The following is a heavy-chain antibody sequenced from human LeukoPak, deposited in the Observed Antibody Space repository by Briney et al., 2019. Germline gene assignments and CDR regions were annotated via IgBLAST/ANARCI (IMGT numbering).Heavy chain of an antibody. J-gene: IGHJ2*01. Sequence: GGSLRLSCAASGFIFTSFAIHWVRQAPGKGLEWVAVISFDGTDKYYADSVKGRFTISRDNSKNTLHLQMNSLRAEDTAVYYCAKDHLDMPHWYFDLWGRGTLVTVSS. CDR3: AKDHLDMPHWYFDL. CDR1: GFIFTSFA. V-gene: IGHV3-30*04. CDR2: ISFDGTDK. D-gene: IGHD2-2*01.